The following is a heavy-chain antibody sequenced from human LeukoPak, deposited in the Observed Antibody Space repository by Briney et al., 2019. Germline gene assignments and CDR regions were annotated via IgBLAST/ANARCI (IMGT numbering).Heavy chain of an antibody. CDR1: GFTFSSYA. V-gene: IGHV3-33*08. J-gene: IGHJ4*02. Sequence: GGSLRLPCAASGFTFSSYAMHWVRQAPGKGLEWVAVLWYDGSNKYYADSVKGRFTISRDNSKNTLYLRMNSLRAEDTAVYYCARDRRVASLDYWGQGTLVTVSS. CDR2: LWYDGSNK. CDR3: ARDRRVASLDY. D-gene: IGHD5-12*01.